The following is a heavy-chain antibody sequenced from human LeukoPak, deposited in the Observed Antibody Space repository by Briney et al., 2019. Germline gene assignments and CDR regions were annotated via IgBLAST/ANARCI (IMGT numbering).Heavy chain of an antibody. CDR1: GFTFSSYS. D-gene: IGHD3-22*01. V-gene: IGHV3-7*01. CDR3: ARDRGYSTFDY. Sequence: GGSLRLSCAASGFTFSSYSMNWVRQAPGKGLEWVANKNQDGSEINYVDSVKGRFTISRDNARNSLYLQMNGLRADDTAVYYCARDRGYSTFDYWGQGTLVTVSS. CDR2: KNQDGSEI. J-gene: IGHJ4*02.